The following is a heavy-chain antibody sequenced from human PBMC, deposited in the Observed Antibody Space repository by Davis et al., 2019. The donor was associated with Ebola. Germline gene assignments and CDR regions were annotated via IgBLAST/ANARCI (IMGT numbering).Heavy chain of an antibody. CDR2: HYRGGPT. CDR3: AREWELLDY. D-gene: IGHD1-26*01. J-gene: IGHJ4*02. V-gene: IGHV3-66*01. CDR1: GFTVRNYH. Sequence: GESLKISCAASGFTVRNYHISWVRQAPGKGLELVSVHYRGGPTHYADSVQGRFTISRDDSKNTLSLQMNSLRAEDTAVYYCAREWELLDYWGQGTLVTVSS.